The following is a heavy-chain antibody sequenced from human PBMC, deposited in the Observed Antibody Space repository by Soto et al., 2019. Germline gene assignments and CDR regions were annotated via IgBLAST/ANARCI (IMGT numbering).Heavy chain of an antibody. D-gene: IGHD4-17*01. CDR2: IYPGDSDT. V-gene: IGHV5-51*01. CDR3: ARHTHGDYSYYYSMDV. Sequence: PGESLKISCKGSGYSFTSYWIGWVRQMPGKGLEWMGIIYPGDSDTRYSPSFQGQVTNSADKSISTAYLHWSSLKASDTAMYYCARHTHGDYSYYYSMDVCGQGTTVTVSS. J-gene: IGHJ6*02. CDR1: GYSFTSYW.